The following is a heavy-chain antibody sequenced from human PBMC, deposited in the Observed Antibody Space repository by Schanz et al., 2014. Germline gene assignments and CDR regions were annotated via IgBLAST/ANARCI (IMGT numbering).Heavy chain of an antibody. CDR3: ARVSMEFERGKSYYYYMDV. CDR1: GYSFISHA. CDR2: MNPNSGDT. J-gene: IGHJ6*03. V-gene: IGHV1-8*02. D-gene: IGHD3-10*01. Sequence: QVQLVQSGAEVKKPGASVKVSCKASGYSFISHAIHWVRQAPGQGLEWMGWMNPNSGDTGYPRKFQDRVTMTRNTSISTAYMELNSLTSEDTAVYYCARVSMEFERGKSYYYYMDVWGRGTTXTVSS.